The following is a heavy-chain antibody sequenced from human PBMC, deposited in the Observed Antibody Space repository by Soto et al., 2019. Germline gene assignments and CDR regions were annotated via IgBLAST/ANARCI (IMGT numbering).Heavy chain of an antibody. CDR1: GGSFSGYY. CDR3: ASPTKLYNWFDP. V-gene: IGHV4-34*01. CDR2: INHSGST. D-gene: IGHD2-15*01. Sequence: SETLSLTCAVYGGSFSGYYWSWIRQPPGKGLEWIGEINHSGSTNYNPSLKSRVTISVDTSKNQFSLKLSSVTAADTAVYYCASPTKLYNWFDPWGQGTLVTVSS. J-gene: IGHJ5*02.